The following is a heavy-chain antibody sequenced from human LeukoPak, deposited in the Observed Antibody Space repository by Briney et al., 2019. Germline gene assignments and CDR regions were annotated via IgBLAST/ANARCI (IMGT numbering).Heavy chain of an antibody. J-gene: IGHJ6*02. CDR2: ISAYNGNT. D-gene: IGHD3-3*01. CDR3: ARDDDFWSGYSFRGYYYYGMDV. Sequence: RASVKVSCKASGYTFTSYGIRWVRQAPGQGLEWMGWISAYNGNTNYAQKLQGRVTMTTDTSTSTAYMELRSLRSDDTAVYYCARDDDFWSGYSFRGYYYYGMDVWGQGTTVTVSS. V-gene: IGHV1-18*01. CDR1: GYTFTSYG.